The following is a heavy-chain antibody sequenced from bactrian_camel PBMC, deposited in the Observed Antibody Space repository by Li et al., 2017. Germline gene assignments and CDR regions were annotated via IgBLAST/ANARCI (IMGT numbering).Heavy chain of an antibody. Sequence: HVQLVESGGGSVQAGGSLRLSCAASGYTYSSYCMGWFRQAPGKEREGVAAIDSDGSTSYADSVKGRFTISKDNAKNTLYLQMNSLKPEGTAMYYCAAFATQKLAARCADFGYWGQGTQVTVS. V-gene: IGHV3S26*01. CDR2: IDSDGST. CDR1: GYTYSSYC. D-gene: IGHD7*01. CDR3: AAFATQKLAARCADFGY. J-gene: IGHJ6*01.